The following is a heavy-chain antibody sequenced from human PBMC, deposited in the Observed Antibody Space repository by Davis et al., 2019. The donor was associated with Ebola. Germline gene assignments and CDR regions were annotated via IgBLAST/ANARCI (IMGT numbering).Heavy chain of an antibody. CDR1: GGSISNYY. Sequence: MPGGSLRLSCLVSGGSISNYYWTWIRHAPGKGLEWIASIDYNGRSNYNPSLESRVTISVDTSKNQFSLKMSSLTAADTAVYYCARRLIVGWFDPWGQGTLVTVSS. J-gene: IGHJ5*02. CDR2: IDYNGRS. D-gene: IGHD3-22*01. V-gene: IGHV4-59*01. CDR3: ARRLIVGWFDP.